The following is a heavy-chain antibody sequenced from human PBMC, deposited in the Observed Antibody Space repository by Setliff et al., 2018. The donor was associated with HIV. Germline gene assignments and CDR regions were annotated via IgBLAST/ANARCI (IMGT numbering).Heavy chain of an antibody. CDR3: VRHRSAVAGTRIGYCYYMDV. V-gene: IGHV5-51*01. CDR2: IYPGDSDT. Sequence: KIGESLKISCKGSGYSFTTHWIGWVRQMPGKGLEWMGIIYPGDSDTRYSPSFQGQVTISADKSITTAYLQWSSLKASDTAIYYCVRHRSAVAGTRIGYCYYMDVWGKGTTVTVSS. D-gene: IGHD6-19*01. CDR1: GYSFTTHW. J-gene: IGHJ6*03.